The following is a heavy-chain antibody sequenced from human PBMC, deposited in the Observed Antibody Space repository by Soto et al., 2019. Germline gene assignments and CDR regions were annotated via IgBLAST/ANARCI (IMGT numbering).Heavy chain of an antibody. CDR1: GGTFSSYT. Sequence: SVKVSCKASGGTFSSYTISWVRQAPGQGLEWMGRIIPILGIANYAQKFQGRVTITADKSTSTAYMELSSLRSEDTAVYYCARDLTVTTGIFDYWGQGTLVTVSS. V-gene: IGHV1-69*04. D-gene: IGHD4-17*01. CDR2: IIPILGIA. CDR3: ARDLTVTTGIFDY. J-gene: IGHJ4*02.